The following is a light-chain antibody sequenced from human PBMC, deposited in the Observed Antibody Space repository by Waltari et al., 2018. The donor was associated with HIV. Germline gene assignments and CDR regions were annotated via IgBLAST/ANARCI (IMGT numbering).Light chain of an antibody. CDR2: EVS. CDR1: SSDVGGYNY. CDR3: SSYAGSNSPVV. Sequence: QSALTQPPSASGSPGQSVTISCTGTSSDVGGYNYVSWYQQHPGKAPKLMIYEVSKRPSGVPDRFFGSKSGNTASLTVSGLQAEDEADYYCSSYAGSNSPVVFGGGTKLTVL. V-gene: IGLV2-8*01. J-gene: IGLJ2*01.